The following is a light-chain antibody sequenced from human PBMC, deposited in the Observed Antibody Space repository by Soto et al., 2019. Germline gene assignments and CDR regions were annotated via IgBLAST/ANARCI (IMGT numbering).Light chain of an antibody. V-gene: IGLV2-11*01. Sequence: QSALTQPRSVSESPGQSATISCTGTSSDVGGYNFVTWYQQYPGKAPKLMIYDVSKRPSGVPDRFSGSKSGNTASLTISGLQAEDEADYYCCSYAGSYAYVFGTGTKLTVL. CDR3: CSYAGSYAYV. CDR2: DVS. J-gene: IGLJ1*01. CDR1: SSDVGGYNF.